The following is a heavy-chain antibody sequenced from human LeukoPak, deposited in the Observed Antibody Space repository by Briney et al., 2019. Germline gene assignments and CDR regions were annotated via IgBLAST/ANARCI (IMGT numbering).Heavy chain of an antibody. CDR3: ARAPRIAVAGTPGY. CDR2: ISSSSSTI. CDR1: GFTFSSYS. Sequence: GGSLRLSCAASGFTFSSYSMNWVRQAPGKGLEWVSYISSSSSTIYYADSVKGRFTISRDNAKNSLYLQMNSLRAEDTAVYYCARAPRIAVAGTPGYWGQGTLVTVSS. J-gene: IGHJ4*02. V-gene: IGHV3-48*01. D-gene: IGHD6-19*01.